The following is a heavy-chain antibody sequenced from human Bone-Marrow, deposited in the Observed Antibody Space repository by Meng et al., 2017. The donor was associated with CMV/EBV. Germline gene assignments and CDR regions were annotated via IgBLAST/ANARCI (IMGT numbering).Heavy chain of an antibody. CDR2: IRYDGSNK. V-gene: IGHV3-30*02. D-gene: IGHD2-8*01. Sequence: GESLKISCAASGFTFSSYWMSWVRQAPGKGLEWVAFIRYDGSNKYYADSVKGRFTISRDNSKNTLYLQMNSLRAEDTAVYYCAKGVWLPARFDYWGQGTLVTVSS. J-gene: IGHJ4*02. CDR1: GFTFSSYW. CDR3: AKGVWLPARFDY.